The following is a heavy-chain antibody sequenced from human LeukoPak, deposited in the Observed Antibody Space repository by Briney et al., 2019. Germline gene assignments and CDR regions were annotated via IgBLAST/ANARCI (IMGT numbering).Heavy chain of an antibody. V-gene: IGHV1-2*02. Sequence: ASVKVSCKASGYTYTDYYLHWVRQAPGQGVEWLAWISHISCGIKYAQKFRRRDNLPRDTPISTAYMKLSRLRSDDTAMYFCARGRDSGSRTFYFEYRGQGTLVTVSS. D-gene: IGHD1-26*01. CDR3: ARGRDSGSRTFYFEY. CDR1: GYTYTDYY. J-gene: IGHJ4*02. CDR2: ISHISCGI.